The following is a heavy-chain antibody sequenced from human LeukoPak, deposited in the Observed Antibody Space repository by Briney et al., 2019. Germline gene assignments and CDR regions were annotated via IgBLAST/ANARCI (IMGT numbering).Heavy chain of an antibody. V-gene: IGHV3-74*01. CDR2: INSDGSST. CDR3: ARGASGWYAVDY. J-gene: IGHJ4*02. Sequence: GGSLRLSCAASGFTFSSYWMHWVRQAPGKGLVWVSRINSDGSSTSYADSVKGRFTISRDNAKNTLYLQMNSLRAEDTAVYYCARGASGWYAVDYWGQGTLVTVSS. CDR1: GFTFSSYW. D-gene: IGHD6-19*01.